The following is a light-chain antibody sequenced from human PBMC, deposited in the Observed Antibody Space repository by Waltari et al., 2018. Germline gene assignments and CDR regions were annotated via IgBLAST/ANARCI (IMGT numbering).Light chain of an antibody. CDR1: GSTIGRNY. Sequence: QSVLPQPPSASRTPGQRVTISCSGTGSTIGRNYVYWYQQPPGTAPKLLIYGNTQRPSGVPDRFSGSKSGASASLAISGLRSEDEADYYCAAWDDSLSGVVFGGGTKLTVL. CDR2: GNT. V-gene: IGLV1-47*01. CDR3: AAWDDSLSGVV. J-gene: IGLJ2*01.